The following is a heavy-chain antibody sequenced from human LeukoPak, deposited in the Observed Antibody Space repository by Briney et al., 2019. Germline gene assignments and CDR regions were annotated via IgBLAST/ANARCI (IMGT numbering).Heavy chain of an antibody. J-gene: IGHJ3*02. CDR2: FYSDALDGIT. Sequence: GGSLRLSCAGSGFTVSSSTMSWVRQAPGKGLEWVSNFYSDALDGITNYADSVKGRFTISRDNSKNTLYLQMNSLRAEDTAVYYCAKDSGIAVAGTLRAFDIWGQGTMVTVSS. V-gene: IGHV3-53*05. CDR1: GFTVSSST. D-gene: IGHD6-19*01. CDR3: AKDSGIAVAGTLRAFDI.